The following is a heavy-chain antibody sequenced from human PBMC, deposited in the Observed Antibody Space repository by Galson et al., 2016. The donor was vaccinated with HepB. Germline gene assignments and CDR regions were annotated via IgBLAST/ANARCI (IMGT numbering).Heavy chain of an antibody. D-gene: IGHD2-21*02. CDR2: ISWDGGIT. CDR3: ATISTGDHPFDY. CDR1: GFTFDDFV. J-gene: IGHJ4*02. V-gene: IGHV3-43*01. Sequence: SLRLSCAASGFTFDDFVLHWVRQAPGKGLEWVSLISWDGGITFYADSVKGRFTISRDNNKNSLFLQMNSLRTEDTAFYYCATISTGDHPFDYWGQGTLVTGAS.